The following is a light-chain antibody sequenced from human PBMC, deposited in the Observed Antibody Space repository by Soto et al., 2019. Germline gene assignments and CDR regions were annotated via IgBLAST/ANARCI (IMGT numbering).Light chain of an antibody. CDR1: QSVSSSY. Sequence: EIVLTQSPGTLSLSPGERATLSCRASQSVSSSYLAWYQQKPGQAPRLLIYGASSRATGIPDRFSGSGFGTDFTLTISRLDPEDFAVDYCQQYGSSPFTFGPGTKLDIK. CDR3: QQYGSSPFT. CDR2: GAS. J-gene: IGKJ3*01. V-gene: IGKV3-20*01.